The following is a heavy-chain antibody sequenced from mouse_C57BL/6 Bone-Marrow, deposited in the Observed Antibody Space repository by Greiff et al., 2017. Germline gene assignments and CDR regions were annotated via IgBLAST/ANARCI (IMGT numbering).Heavy chain of an antibody. V-gene: IGHV14-4*01. CDR3: TTGELGLRPWFAY. CDR2: IDPENGDT. Sequence: EVQLKQSGAELVRPGASVKLSCTASGFNIKDDYMHWVKQRPEQGLEWIGWIDPENGDTEYASKFQGKATITADTSSNTAYLQLSSLTSEDTAVYYCTTGELGLRPWFAYWGQGTLVTVSA. J-gene: IGHJ3*01. CDR1: GFNIKDDY. D-gene: IGHD2-4*01.